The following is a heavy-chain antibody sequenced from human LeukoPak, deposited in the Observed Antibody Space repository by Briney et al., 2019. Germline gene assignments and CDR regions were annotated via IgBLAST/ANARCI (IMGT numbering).Heavy chain of an antibody. CDR2: IYYSGST. CDR3: ARGDLLNTVFGWKAWFDP. Sequence: SETLSLTCTVSGGSISSYYWSWIRQPPGKGLEWIGSIYYSGSTYYNPSLKGRVTISVDTSKNQFSLKLSSVTAADTAVYYCARGDLLNTVFGWKAWFDPWGQGTLVTVSS. J-gene: IGHJ5*02. D-gene: IGHD3-3*01. V-gene: IGHV4-39*07. CDR1: GGSISSYY.